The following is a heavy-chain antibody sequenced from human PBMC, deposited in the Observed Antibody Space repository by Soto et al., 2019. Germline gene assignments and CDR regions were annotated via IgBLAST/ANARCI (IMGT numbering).Heavy chain of an antibody. Sequence: SVKVSCKASGGTFSSYAISWVRQAPGQGLEWMGGIIPIFGTANYAQKFQGRVTITADESTSTAYMELSSLRSEDTAVYYCARGSEMATKNFDYWRQGTLVTVSS. CDR3: ARGSEMATKNFDY. V-gene: IGHV1-69*13. D-gene: IGHD5-12*01. J-gene: IGHJ4*02. CDR2: IIPIFGTA. CDR1: GGTFSSYA.